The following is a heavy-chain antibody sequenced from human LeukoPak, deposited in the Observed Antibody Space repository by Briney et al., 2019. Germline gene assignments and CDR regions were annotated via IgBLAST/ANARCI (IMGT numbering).Heavy chain of an antibody. CDR2: INPNSGGT. V-gene: IGHV1-2*02. Sequence: ASVKASCKASGYTFTGYYMHWVRQAPGQGLEWMGWINPNSGGTNYAQKFQGRVTMTRDTSISTAYMELSRLRSDDTAVYYCARDRIGQTAGTFDYWGQGTLVTVSS. J-gene: IGHJ4*02. D-gene: IGHD6-13*01. CDR1: GYTFTGYY. CDR3: ARDRIGQTAGTFDY.